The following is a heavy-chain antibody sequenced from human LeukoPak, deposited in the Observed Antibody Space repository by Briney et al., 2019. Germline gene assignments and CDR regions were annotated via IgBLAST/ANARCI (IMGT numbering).Heavy chain of an antibody. V-gene: IGHV4-31*03. CDR3: ARDRSSGWPLYYYYGMDV. Sequence: SETLSLTCTVSGGSISSGGYYWSWLRQHPGKGLEWIGYIYYSGSTYYNPSLKSRVTISVDTSKNQFSLKLSSVTAADTAVYYCARDRSSGWPLYYYYGMDVWGQGTTVTVSS. CDR2: IYYSGST. D-gene: IGHD6-19*01. CDR1: GGSISSGGYY. J-gene: IGHJ6*02.